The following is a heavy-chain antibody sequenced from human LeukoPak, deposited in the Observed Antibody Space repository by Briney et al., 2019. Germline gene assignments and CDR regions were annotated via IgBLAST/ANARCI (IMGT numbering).Heavy chain of an antibody. CDR2: IYTTGST. Sequence: SETLSLTCSVSGGSISSYYWSWIRQPAGKGLEWIGRIYTTGSTDYNPPLKSQVTMSVDTSKNQFSLNLSSVTAADTAVYYCARDVRGWSGFDYWGQGTLVTVSS. CDR3: ARDVRGWSGFDY. J-gene: IGHJ4*02. V-gene: IGHV4-4*07. D-gene: IGHD3-3*01. CDR1: GGSISSYY.